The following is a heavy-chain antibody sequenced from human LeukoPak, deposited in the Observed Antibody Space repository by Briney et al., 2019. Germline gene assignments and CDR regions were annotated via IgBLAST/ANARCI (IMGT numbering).Heavy chain of an antibody. Sequence: GGSLRLSCAASGFTFSNSAVNWVRQVPGKGLEWVSSIDYDSSHIYYAASVRGRFTISRDNARNSVYLQMNSLRVEDTAVYYCARDPLRYLRVGHYDYWGQGTLVVVSS. CDR1: GFTFSNSA. D-gene: IGHD3-9*01. CDR2: IDYDSSHI. V-gene: IGHV3-21*01. J-gene: IGHJ4*02. CDR3: ARDPLRYLRVGHYDY.